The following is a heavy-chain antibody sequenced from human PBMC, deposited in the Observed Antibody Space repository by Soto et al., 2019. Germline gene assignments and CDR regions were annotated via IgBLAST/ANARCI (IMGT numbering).Heavy chain of an antibody. CDR1: GFTVSSNY. V-gene: IGHV3-66*01. CDR2: IYSGGST. CDR3: ASTDFGVVKGLDP. D-gene: IGHD3-3*01. J-gene: IGHJ5*02. Sequence: GGSLRLSCAASGFTVSSNYMSWVRQAPGKGLEWVSVIYSGGSTYYADSVKGRFTISRDNSKNTLYLQMNSLRAEDTAVYYCASTDFGVVKGLDPWGQGTLVTVSS.